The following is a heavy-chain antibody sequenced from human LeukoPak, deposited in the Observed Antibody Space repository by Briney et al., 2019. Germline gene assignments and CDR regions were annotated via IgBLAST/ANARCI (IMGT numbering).Heavy chain of an antibody. CDR3: ARDQDYYDSSGYSDYYYGMDV. V-gene: IGHV1-69*04. J-gene: IGHJ6*02. D-gene: IGHD3-22*01. CDR1: GGTFSSYA. Sequence: GASVKVSCKASGGTFSSYAISWVRQAPGQGLEWMGRIIPILGIANYAQKFQGRVTITADKSTSTAYMELSSLRSEDTAVYYCARDQDYYDSSGYSDYYYGMDVWGQGTTVTVSS. CDR2: IIPILGIA.